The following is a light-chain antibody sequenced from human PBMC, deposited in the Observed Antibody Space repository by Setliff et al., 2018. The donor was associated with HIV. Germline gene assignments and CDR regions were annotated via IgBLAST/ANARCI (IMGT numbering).Light chain of an antibody. CDR2: DVT. J-gene: IGLJ1*01. CDR1: ASDVGGYNY. CDR3: SSYTASSTLYV. V-gene: IGLV2-14*03. Sequence: QSALTPPASVSGSPGQSITISCTGSASDVGGYNYVSWYQQQRGKAPKLIIYDVTHRPSGVSHRFSASKSGNTASLTISGLQAEDEADYFCSSYTASSTLYVFGTGTKVTVL.